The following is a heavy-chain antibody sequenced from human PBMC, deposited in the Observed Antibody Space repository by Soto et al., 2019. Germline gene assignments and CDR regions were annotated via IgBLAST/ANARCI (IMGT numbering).Heavy chain of an antibody. CDR1: GGTFSSYA. Sequence: QVQLVQSGAEVKKPGSSVKVSCKAFGGTFSSYAISWVRQAPGQGLEWMGGIIPIFGTANYAQKFQGRVTITADESTSTAYMELSSLRSEDTAVYYCARVPVTSGYYTGINYYYGMDVWGQGTTVTVSS. CDR2: IIPIFGTA. CDR3: ARVPVTSGYYTGINYYYGMDV. J-gene: IGHJ6*02. D-gene: IGHD3-3*01. V-gene: IGHV1-69*01.